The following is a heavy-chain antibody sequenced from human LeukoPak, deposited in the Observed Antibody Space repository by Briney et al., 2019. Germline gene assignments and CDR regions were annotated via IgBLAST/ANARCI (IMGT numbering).Heavy chain of an antibody. CDR3: ARPTIGYSSSWYFDAFDI. D-gene: IGHD6-13*01. CDR1: GGSICSSSYY. J-gene: IGHJ3*02. CDR2: IYYSGST. Sequence: SETLSLTCTVSGGSICSSSYYWGWIRQPPGKGLEWIGSIYYSGSTYYNPSLKSRVTISVDTSKNQFSLKLSSVTAADTAVYYCARPTIGYSSSWYFDAFDIWGQGTMVTVSS. V-gene: IGHV4-39*01.